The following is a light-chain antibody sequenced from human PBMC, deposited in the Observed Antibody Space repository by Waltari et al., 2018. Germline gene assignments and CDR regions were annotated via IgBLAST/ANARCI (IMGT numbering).Light chain of an antibody. CDR1: QSLLYRANTKNY. Sequence: DIVMTQSPDSLAVSLGERATIKCKSGQSLLYRANTKNYLAWYQQKPGQPPKRRVYCATTRDSGVPDRFGGRGSGTDFTLTISSLQAADVAVYYCQQYFDTPSFGPGTKVEIK. J-gene: IGKJ3*01. V-gene: IGKV4-1*01. CDR2: CAT. CDR3: QQYFDTPS.